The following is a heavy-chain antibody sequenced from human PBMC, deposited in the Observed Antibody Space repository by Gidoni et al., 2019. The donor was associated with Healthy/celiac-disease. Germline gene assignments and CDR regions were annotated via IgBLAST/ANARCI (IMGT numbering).Heavy chain of an antibody. Sequence: QVQLVQSGAEVKTPGASVKVSCKASGYTFTSYYMHWVRQAPGQGLEWMGIINPSGGSTSYAQKFQGRVTMTRDTSTSTVYMELSSLRSEDTAVYYCAREVLYDFWSGYYLRYGMDVWGQGTTVTVSS. J-gene: IGHJ6*02. CDR2: INPSGGST. D-gene: IGHD3-3*01. V-gene: IGHV1-46*01. CDR3: AREVLYDFWSGYYLRYGMDV. CDR1: GYTFTSYY.